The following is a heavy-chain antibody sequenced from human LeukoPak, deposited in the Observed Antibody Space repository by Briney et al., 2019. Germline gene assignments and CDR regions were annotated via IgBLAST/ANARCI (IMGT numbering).Heavy chain of an antibody. Sequence: PSETLSLTCTVSGGSISSYYWSWVRQPPGKGLEWIGYIYYSGSTNYSPSLKSRVTISRDTSKNQFSLKLSSVTAADTAVYYCARRRMFDDAFDIWGQGTMVTVSS. CDR1: GGSISSYY. D-gene: IGHD3-10*02. V-gene: IGHV4-59*08. CDR3: ARRRMFDDAFDI. J-gene: IGHJ3*02. CDR2: IYYSGST.